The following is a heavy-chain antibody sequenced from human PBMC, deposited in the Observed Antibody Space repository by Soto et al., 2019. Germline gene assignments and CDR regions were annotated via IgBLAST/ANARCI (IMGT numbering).Heavy chain of an antibody. CDR3: ARGRWLRSSLDY. J-gene: IGHJ4*02. V-gene: IGHV4-31*03. CDR2: IYYSGST. CDR1: GGSISNGGYY. Sequence: PSETLSLTCTVSGGSISNGGYYWSWIRQHPGKGLEWIGEIYYSGSTNYNPSLKSRVTISVDTSKNQFSLKLSSVTAADTAVYYCARGRWLRSSLDYWGQGTLVTVSS. D-gene: IGHD5-12*01.